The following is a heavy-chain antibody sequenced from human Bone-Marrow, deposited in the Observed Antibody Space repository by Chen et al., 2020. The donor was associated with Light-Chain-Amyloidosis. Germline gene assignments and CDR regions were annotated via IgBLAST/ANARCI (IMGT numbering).Heavy chain of an antibody. CDR2: IYPDDSDA. D-gene: IGHD5-12*01. CDR1: GYTFPNYW. V-gene: IGHV5-51*01. CDR3: ARRRDGYNFDY. J-gene: IGHJ4*02. Sequence: ISCKGYGYTFPNYWIGWVRQMPGKGLEWMGVIYPDDSDARYSPSFEGQVTISADKSITTAYLQWRSLKASDTAMYYCARRRDGYNFDYWGQGTLVTVSS.